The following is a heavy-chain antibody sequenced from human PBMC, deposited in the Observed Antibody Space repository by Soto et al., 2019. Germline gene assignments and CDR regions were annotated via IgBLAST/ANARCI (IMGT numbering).Heavy chain of an antibody. CDR2: IYHGGST. CDR3: ARVGPWVPYYYDSSPYTFENWFDP. Sequence: SETLSRTCAVSGYSISSGYYWCCLRQPPGKGLECIGSIYHGGSTYYNPSLNSRVTLSIDMTNNHVSLILNSVTAADTAVYYCARVGPWVPYYYDSSPYTFENWFDPWGQGTLVTVSS. V-gene: IGHV4-38-2*01. D-gene: IGHD3-22*01. CDR1: GYSISSGYY. J-gene: IGHJ5*02.